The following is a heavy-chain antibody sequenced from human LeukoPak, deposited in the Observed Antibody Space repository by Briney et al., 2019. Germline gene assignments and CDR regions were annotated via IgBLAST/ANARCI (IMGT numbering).Heavy chain of an antibody. CDR2: IYSGGST. D-gene: IGHD5-18*01. Sequence: GGSLRLSCTASGFTVSSNYMSWVRQAPGKGLEWVSVIYSGGSTYYADSVKGRLTISRDNSKNTLYLQMSSLRAEDTAVYFCARDPKGGFSYGWGAFDIWGQGTMVTVSS. V-gene: IGHV3-53*05. CDR1: GFTVSSNY. CDR3: ARDPKGGFSYGWGAFDI. J-gene: IGHJ3*02.